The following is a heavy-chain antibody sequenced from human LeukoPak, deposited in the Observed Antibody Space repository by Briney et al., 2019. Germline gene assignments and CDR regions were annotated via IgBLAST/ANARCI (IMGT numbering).Heavy chain of an antibody. Sequence: GESLKISCKGSGYSFTSYWIGWGRQMPGKGLEWMGIIYPGDSDTRYSPSFQGQVTISADKSISTAYLQWSSLKASDTAMYYCARHEACSGGSCYSEHYYYGMDVWGKGTTVTVSS. V-gene: IGHV5-51*01. CDR1: GYSFTSYW. J-gene: IGHJ6*04. D-gene: IGHD2-15*01. CDR2: IYPGDSDT. CDR3: ARHEACSGGSCYSEHYYYGMDV.